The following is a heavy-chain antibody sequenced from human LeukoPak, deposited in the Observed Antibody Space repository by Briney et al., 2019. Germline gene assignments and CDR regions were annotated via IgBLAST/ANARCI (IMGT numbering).Heavy chain of an antibody. CDR3: ARPQLGYCSSTSCSGGAFDI. Sequence: GESLKISCKGSGYSFTSYWIGWVRQMPGKGLEWIGIIYPGDSDTRYSPSFQGQVTISADKSISTAYLQWSSLKASDTAMYYCARPQLGYCSSTSCSGGAFDIWGQGTMVTVSS. CDR2: IYPGDSDT. V-gene: IGHV5-51*01. J-gene: IGHJ3*02. CDR1: GYSFTSYW. D-gene: IGHD2-2*01.